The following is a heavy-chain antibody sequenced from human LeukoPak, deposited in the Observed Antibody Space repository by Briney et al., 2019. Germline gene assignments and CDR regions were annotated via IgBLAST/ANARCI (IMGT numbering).Heavy chain of an antibody. CDR1: GYTFTNYD. Sequence: ASVSVSCKTSGYTFTNYDINWVRQATGQGLEWMGWMNPSSGDTGYAQKFQGRVTMARNTSISTAYMELSSLRSEDTAVYYCASPHCSSTDCHPPEWFDPWGQGTLVTVSS. V-gene: IGHV1-8*01. CDR3: ASPHCSSTDCHPPEWFDP. J-gene: IGHJ5*02. D-gene: IGHD2-2*01. CDR2: MNPSSGDT.